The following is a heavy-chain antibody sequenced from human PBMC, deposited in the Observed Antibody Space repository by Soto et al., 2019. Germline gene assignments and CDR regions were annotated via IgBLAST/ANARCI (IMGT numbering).Heavy chain of an antibody. CDR3: ARDFYGSGSNAQAWYP. V-gene: IGHV4-31*01. CDR1: GGSISSWGYY. D-gene: IGHD3-10*01. CDR2: IYYSGST. Sequence: PSDTLSLTCTFSGGSISSWGYYWSFILQHPGKGLEWIFYIYYSGSTYYNPSLNILVTISVDTSKNQFPLKLTSVHAADTAVYYCARDFYGSGSNAQAWYPWGQGTLVTVS. J-gene: IGHJ5*02.